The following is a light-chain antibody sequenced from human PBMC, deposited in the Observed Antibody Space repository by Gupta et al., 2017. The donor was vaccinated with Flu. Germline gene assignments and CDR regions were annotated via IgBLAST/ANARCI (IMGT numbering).Light chain of an antibody. Sequence: DIVMTQTPLSLSVTPGQPASISCRSSQSLLHSDGMTYFYWYVQKPGQPPQLMIYEVSKRFSGVTDRFSGSGEGKDFTLKSSRVEDEDVGIYYCMQSVHLRTFGQGTKVEIK. J-gene: IGKJ1*01. CDR3: MQSVHLRT. CDR2: EVS. CDR1: QSLLHSDGMTY. V-gene: IGKV2D-29*01.